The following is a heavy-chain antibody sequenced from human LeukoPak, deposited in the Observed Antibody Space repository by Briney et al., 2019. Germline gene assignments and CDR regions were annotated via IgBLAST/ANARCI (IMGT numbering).Heavy chain of an antibody. J-gene: IGHJ4*02. CDR3: ARGYDILTPSDY. CDR2: IYYSGST. CDR1: AGSISSYY. V-gene: IGHV4-59*01. D-gene: IGHD3-9*01. Sequence: SETLSLTCTVSAGSISSYYWSWIRQPPGKGLEWIGYIYYSGSTNYNPSLKSRVTISVDTSKNQFSLKLSSVTAADTAVYYCARGYDILTPSDYWGQGTLVTVSS.